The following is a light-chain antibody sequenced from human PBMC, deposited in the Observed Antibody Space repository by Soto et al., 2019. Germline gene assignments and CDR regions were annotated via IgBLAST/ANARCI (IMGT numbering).Light chain of an antibody. Sequence: QSALTQPASVSGSPGQSITISCTGTSSDVGGYNFVSWYQHHPGKAPKLMIYDVSYRPSGVSNRVSGSKSGNTASLTISGLQAEDEADYYCSSYTSRSTRVFGTGTKLTVL. J-gene: IGLJ1*01. CDR1: SSDVGGYNF. CDR3: SSYTSRSTRV. V-gene: IGLV2-14*03. CDR2: DVS.